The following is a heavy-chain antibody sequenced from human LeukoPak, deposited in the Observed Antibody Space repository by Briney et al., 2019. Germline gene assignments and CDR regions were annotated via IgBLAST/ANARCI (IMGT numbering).Heavy chain of an antibody. CDR3: ARSVTMVRGVILNWFDP. CDR1: GGTFSSYA. J-gene: IGHJ5*02. D-gene: IGHD3-10*01. V-gene: IGHV1-69*13. Sequence: GASVKVSCKASGGTFSSYAISWVRQAPGQGLEWMGGIIPIFGTANYAQKFQGRVTITADESTSTAYMELSSLRSEDTAVYYCARSVTMVRGVILNWFDPWGQGTLVTVSS. CDR2: IIPIFGTA.